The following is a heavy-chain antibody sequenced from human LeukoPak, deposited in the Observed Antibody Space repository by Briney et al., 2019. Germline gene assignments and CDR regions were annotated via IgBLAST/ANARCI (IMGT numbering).Heavy chain of an antibody. J-gene: IGHJ4*02. D-gene: IGHD6-19*01. CDR1: GYTFSSYG. Sequence: ASVKVSCKTSGYTFSSYGVDWVRQAPEQGLEWMGWSSPYKGDSKFAEKFQGRVTMTTDTSTSTAFMELRSLRSDDTGVYYCARVSYNTGWNGDYWGQGTLVTVSS. CDR3: ARVSYNTGWNGDY. V-gene: IGHV1-18*01. CDR2: SSPYKGDS.